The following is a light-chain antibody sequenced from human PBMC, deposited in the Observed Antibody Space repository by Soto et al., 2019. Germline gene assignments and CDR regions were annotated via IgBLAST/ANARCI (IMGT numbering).Light chain of an antibody. CDR3: QQYGSSPPVT. CDR2: GAS. CDR1: QSVSSSY. Sequence: EIVLTQSPGTLSLSPGERATISGRASQSVSSSYLAWYQQKPCQAPRLLIYGASSRATGIPDRFSGSGSGTDFTPTISRLEPEDFAVYYCQQYGSSPPVTFGGGTKVDIK. V-gene: IGKV3-20*01. J-gene: IGKJ4*01.